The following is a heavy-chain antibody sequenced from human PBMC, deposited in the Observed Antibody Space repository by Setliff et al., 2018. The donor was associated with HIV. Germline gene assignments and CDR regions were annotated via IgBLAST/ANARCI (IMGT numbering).Heavy chain of an antibody. J-gene: IGHJ4*02. D-gene: IGHD1-26*01. V-gene: IGHV1-18*01. Sequence: ASVKVSCKASGYIFTNYGITWVRQAPGQGLEWMGWISADNGNTNYAQKLQGRVTMTTDTSTSTADMELRSLRSDVTAVYYCASGSHGEGAADYWGLGTPVTVSS. CDR1: GYIFTNYG. CDR3: ASGSHGEGAADY. CDR2: ISADNGNT.